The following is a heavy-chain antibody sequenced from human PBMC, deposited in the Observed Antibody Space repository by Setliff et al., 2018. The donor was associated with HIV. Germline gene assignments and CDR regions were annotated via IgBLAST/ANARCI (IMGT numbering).Heavy chain of an antibody. CDR2: INTETGNP. Sequence: GASVKVSCKASGYTFTTYGISWVRQAPGQGFEWMGWINTETGNPMYDQGFRGRFVFSLDTSVSTTYLQINSLKAEDTAMYYCARVGSYWSTFDYWGQGALVTVSS. CDR1: GYTFTTYG. CDR3: ARVGSYWSTFDY. D-gene: IGHD1-26*01. J-gene: IGHJ4*02. V-gene: IGHV7-4-1*02.